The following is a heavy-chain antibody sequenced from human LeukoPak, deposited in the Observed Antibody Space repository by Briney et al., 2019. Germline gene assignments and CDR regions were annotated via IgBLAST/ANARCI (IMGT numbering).Heavy chain of an antibody. CDR3: ARGAGYCSSTSCYSGEAWFDP. CDR2: INTNTGNP. CDR1: GYTLTSYA. Sequence: ASVKVSCKASGYTLTSYAMNWVRQAPGQGLEWMGWINTNTGNPTYAQGFTGRFVFSLDTSVSTAYLQISSLKAEDTAVYYCARGAGYCSSTSCYSGEAWFDPWGQGTLVTVSS. J-gene: IGHJ5*02. V-gene: IGHV7-4-1*02. D-gene: IGHD2-2*01.